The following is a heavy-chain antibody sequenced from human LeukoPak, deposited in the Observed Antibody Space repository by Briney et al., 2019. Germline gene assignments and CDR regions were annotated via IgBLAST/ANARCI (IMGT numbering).Heavy chain of an antibody. J-gene: IGHJ3*02. CDR3: ARDGALDM. Sequence: ASVKVSCKASGYTFTGYYMHWARQAPGQGLEWMGWINPDSGDTKYAQKFQGRVTMTRDTSISTAYMEMSRLRSDDTAVYYCARDGALDMWGQGTMVTVSS. V-gene: IGHV1-2*02. CDR2: INPDSGDT. CDR1: GYTFTGYY.